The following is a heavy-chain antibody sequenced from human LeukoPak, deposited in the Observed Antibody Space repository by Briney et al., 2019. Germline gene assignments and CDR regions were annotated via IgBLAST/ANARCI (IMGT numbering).Heavy chain of an antibody. J-gene: IGHJ4*02. D-gene: IGHD3-16*01. CDR3: ARGGDY. V-gene: IGHV4-59*11. CDR1: GGSFSGHY. CDR2: ISYSGST. Sequence: SETLSLTCAVYGGSFSGHYWSWIRQPPGKGLEWIGYISYSGSTNYNPSLKSRVTISVDTSKNQFSLNLSSVTAADTAVYYCARGGDYWGQGTLVTVSS.